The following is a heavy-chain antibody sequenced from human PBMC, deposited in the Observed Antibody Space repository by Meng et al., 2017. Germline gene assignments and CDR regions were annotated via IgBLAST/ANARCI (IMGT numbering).Heavy chain of an antibody. CDR2: IIPIFGTA. V-gene: IGHV1-69*06. Sequence: SEVEAKKPGASVKSSCEASRGTFSSYAISWVRQAPGQGLEWMGGIIPIFGTANYAQKFQGRVTITADKSTSTAYMELSSLRSEDTAVYYCARDGVGATEGYFDYWGQGTLVTVSS. D-gene: IGHD1-26*01. J-gene: IGHJ4*02. CDR1: RGTFSSYA. CDR3: ARDGVGATEGYFDY.